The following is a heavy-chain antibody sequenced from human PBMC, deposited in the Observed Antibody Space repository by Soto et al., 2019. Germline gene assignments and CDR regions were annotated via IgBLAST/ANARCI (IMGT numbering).Heavy chain of an antibody. Sequence: GGSLRLSCAASGFTFSSYGMHWVRQAPGKGLEWVAVISYDGSNKYYADSVKGRFTISRDNSKNTLYLQMNSLRAEDTAVYYCAKDGYYYGSGSYYCLGYWGQGTLVTVSS. D-gene: IGHD3-10*01. J-gene: IGHJ4*02. V-gene: IGHV3-30*18. CDR2: ISYDGSNK. CDR1: GFTFSSYG. CDR3: AKDGYYYGSGSYYCLGY.